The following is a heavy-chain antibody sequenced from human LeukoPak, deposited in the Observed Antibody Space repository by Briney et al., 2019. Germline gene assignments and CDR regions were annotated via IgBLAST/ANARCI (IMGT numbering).Heavy chain of an antibody. J-gene: IGHJ4*02. V-gene: IGHV1-8*01. CDR1: GYTFTSYD. D-gene: IGHD3-22*01. CDR3: ARVKATYYYDSSGYLNPDY. CDR2: MNPNSGNT. Sequence: ASVKVSCKASGYTFTSYDINWVRQATGQGLEWMGWMNPNSGNTGYAQKFQGRVTMARNTSTSTAYMELSSLRSEDTAVYYCARVKATYYYDSSGYLNPDYWGQGTLVTVSS.